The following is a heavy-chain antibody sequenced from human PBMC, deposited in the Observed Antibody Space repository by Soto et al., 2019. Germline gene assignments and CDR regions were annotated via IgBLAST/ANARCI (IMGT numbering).Heavy chain of an antibody. J-gene: IGHJ5*01. Sequence: PSETLSLTCTVSGGSIISRTSYWGWIRQSPEKGLEWIGNSYYTGVAEYNPSLKSRVTVSVDTSKNEFSLRLTSVTAADTAVYYCYCGWNWFDTWGHGTLVTVS. CDR2: SYYTGVA. V-gene: IGHV4-39*01. CDR3: YCGWNWFDT. D-gene: IGHD2-21*01. CDR1: GGSIISRTSY.